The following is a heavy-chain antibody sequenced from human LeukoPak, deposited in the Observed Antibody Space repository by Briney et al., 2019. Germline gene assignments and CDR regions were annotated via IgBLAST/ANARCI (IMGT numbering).Heavy chain of an antibody. CDR1: GYTFTSYY. J-gene: IGHJ4*02. CDR3: ARDCSSTSCYLGYDY. CDR2: INPSGGST. Sequence: ASVKVSCKASGYTFTSYYMHWVRQAPGQGLEWMGIINPSGGSTSYAQKFQGRGTMTRDMSTSTVYMELSSLRSEDAAVYYCARDCSSTSCYLGYDYWGQGTLVTVSS. V-gene: IGHV1-46*01. D-gene: IGHD2-2*01.